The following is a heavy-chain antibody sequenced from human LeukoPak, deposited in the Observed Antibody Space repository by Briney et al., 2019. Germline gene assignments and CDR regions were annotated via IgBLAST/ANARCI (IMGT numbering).Heavy chain of an antibody. V-gene: IGHV4-59*01. J-gene: IGHJ4*02. CDR3: ARASYSSSSADY. CDR1: GGSTSSYY. Sequence: SETLSLTCTVSGGSTSSYYWSWIRQPPGKGLEWIGYIYYSGSTNYNPSLKSRVTISVDTSKNQFSLKLSSVTAADTAVYYCARASYSSSSADYWGRGTLVTVSS. CDR2: IYYSGST. D-gene: IGHD6-6*01.